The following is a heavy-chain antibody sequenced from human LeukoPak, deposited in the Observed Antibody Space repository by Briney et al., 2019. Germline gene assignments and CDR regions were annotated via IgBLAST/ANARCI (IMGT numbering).Heavy chain of an antibody. J-gene: IGHJ4*02. CDR3: ARGTLYRGWSYYLDF. CDR2: ISAYNGNT. V-gene: IGHV1-18*04. Sequence: SSVTVSCRASGYTFTDYYIHWVRQAPGQGLEWMGWISAYNGNTNYAQKLQGRVTMTTDTSTSTAYMELRSLRSDDTAVYYCARGTLYRGWSYYLDFWGQGSQVTVSS. CDR1: GYTFTDYY. D-gene: IGHD6-19*01.